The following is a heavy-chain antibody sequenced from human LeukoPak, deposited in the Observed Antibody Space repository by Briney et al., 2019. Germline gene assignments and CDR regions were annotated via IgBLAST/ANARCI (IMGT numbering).Heavy chain of an antibody. Sequence: GGSLRLSCAVSGFTFSTYDMHWVRQATGKGLEWVSAINTAGDTFYAGSVKGRFTISRDNAKNSLYLQMSSLRAEDAAVYYCAREGGYQYYYAMDVWGQGTTVTVSS. J-gene: IGHJ6*02. D-gene: IGHD3-16*01. CDR2: INTAGDT. CDR1: GFTFSTYD. CDR3: AREGGYQYYYAMDV. V-gene: IGHV3-13*01.